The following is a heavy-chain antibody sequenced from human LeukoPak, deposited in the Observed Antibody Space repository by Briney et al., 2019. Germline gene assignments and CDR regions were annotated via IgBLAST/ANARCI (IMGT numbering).Heavy chain of an antibody. CDR2: ISSSSSYI. CDR3: ASDGSGSYIVPYHWFDP. J-gene: IGHJ5*02. CDR1: GFTFSSYS. D-gene: IGHD3-10*01. V-gene: IGHV3-21*01. Sequence: GGSLRLSCAASGFTFSSYSMNWVRQAPGKGLEWVSSISSSSSYIYYADSVKGRFTISRDNAKNSLYLQMNSLRAEDTAVYYCASDGSGSYIVPYHWFDPWGQGTLVTVSS.